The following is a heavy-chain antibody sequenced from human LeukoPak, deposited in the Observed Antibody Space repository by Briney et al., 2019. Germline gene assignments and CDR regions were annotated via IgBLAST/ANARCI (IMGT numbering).Heavy chain of an antibody. D-gene: IGHD6-19*01. CDR3: ARAWLPAAYYYYYYMDV. J-gene: IGHJ6*03. V-gene: IGHV1-69*13. CDR2: IIPIFGTA. Sequence: SVKVSCKASGGTFSSYAISWVRQAPGQGLEWMGGIIPIFGTANYAQKFQGRVTITADESTSTAYMELSSLRSEDTAVYYCARAWLPAAYYYYYYMDVWGKGTTVTISS. CDR1: GGTFSSYA.